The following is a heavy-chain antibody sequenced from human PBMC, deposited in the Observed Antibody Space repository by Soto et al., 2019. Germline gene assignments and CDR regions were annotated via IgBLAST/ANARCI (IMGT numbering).Heavy chain of an antibody. V-gene: IGHV1-18*04. CDR2: ISTYRSDT. CDR1: GYAFSSYG. Sequence: ASVKVSRKASGYAFSSYGISWVRQAPGQGLEWIGWISTYRSDTNSAPRLQGRITMTTDTSTSTAYMELRSLTSDDTAVYYCVRDERDYCRGRNCLYFDSWGQGTLVTVSS. CDR3: VRDERDYCRGRNCLYFDS. J-gene: IGHJ4*02. D-gene: IGHD3-16*01.